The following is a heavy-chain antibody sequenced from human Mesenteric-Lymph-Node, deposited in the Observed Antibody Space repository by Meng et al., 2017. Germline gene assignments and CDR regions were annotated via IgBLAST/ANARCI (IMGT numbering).Heavy chain of an antibody. J-gene: IGHJ4*02. D-gene: IGHD4/OR15-4a*01. V-gene: IGHV3-74*03. CDR1: GFMFSSFW. CDR2: INRDESTI. Sequence: EAQLVESGGGLVQPGGSRRLSCAASGFMFSSFWMHWVRQAAGKGLVWVERINRDESTITYADSVKGRFTISRDNARNTLYLQMSSLRPEDTAMYYCTRFYDATIPLDYWGPGTLVTVSS. CDR3: TRFYDATIPLDY.